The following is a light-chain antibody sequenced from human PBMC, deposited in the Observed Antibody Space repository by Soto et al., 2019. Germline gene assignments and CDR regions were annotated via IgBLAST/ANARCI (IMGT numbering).Light chain of an antibody. Sequence: IVVTLSPGTLSLSTGERATLSCRASQSVGSNVIWYQQKPGQAPRLLMFSASTRATGIPARFSGSGSGTDFTLTISSLQSEDFAVYYCHQYNGWPRTFGQGTKVDI. J-gene: IGKJ1*01. CDR2: SAS. CDR3: HQYNGWPRT. CDR1: QSVGSN. V-gene: IGKV3-15*01.